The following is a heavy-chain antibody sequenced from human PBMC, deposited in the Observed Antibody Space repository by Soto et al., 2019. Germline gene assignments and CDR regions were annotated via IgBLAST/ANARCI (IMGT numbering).Heavy chain of an antibody. Sequence: PSETLCLTCAVYGGSFIGYYWSWISQPPGKGLEWIGEINHSGSTNYNPSLKSRVTISVDTSKNQFSLKLSSVTAADTAVYYCARGGSKPANWFDPWGQGTLVTVSS. CDR2: INHSGST. CDR3: ARGGSKPANWFDP. J-gene: IGHJ5*02. V-gene: IGHV4-34*01. CDR1: GGSFIGYY.